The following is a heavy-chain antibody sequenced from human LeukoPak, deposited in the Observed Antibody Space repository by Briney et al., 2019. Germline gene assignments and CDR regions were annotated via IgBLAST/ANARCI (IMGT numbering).Heavy chain of an antibody. V-gene: IGHV1-2*02. J-gene: IGHJ4*02. CDR1: GYTFTGYY. D-gene: IGHD1-26*01. CDR3: ARSLAKGVGATTP. Sequence: EASVKVSCKASGYTFTGYYMHWVRQAPGQGLEWMGWINPNSGGTNYAQKFQGRVTMTRDTSISTAYMELSRPRSDDTAVYYCARSLAKGVGATTPWGQGTLVTVSS. CDR2: INPNSGGT.